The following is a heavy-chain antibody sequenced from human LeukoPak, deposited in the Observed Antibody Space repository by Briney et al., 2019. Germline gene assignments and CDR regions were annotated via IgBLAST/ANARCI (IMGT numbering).Heavy chain of an antibody. CDR2: ISSSSSYI. V-gene: IGHV3-21*01. J-gene: IGHJ4*02. CDR3: ARGSEYSGHGVLDY. D-gene: IGHD5-12*01. Sequence: PGGSLRLSCAASGFTFSSYSMNWVRQAPGKGLEWVSSISSSSSYIYYADSVKGRFTISRDNAKNSLYLQMNSLRAEDTAVYYCARGSEYSGHGVLDYWGQGTLVTVSS. CDR1: GFTFSSYS.